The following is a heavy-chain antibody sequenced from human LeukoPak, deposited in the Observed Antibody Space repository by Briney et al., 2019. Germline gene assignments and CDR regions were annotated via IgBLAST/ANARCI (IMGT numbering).Heavy chain of an antibody. CDR1: GFTFSNYA. Sequence: GGSLRLSCAASGFTFSNYAMIWVRQAPGKGLEWVSAIRGIRGTYSTEYADSVKDRFTISRDNSKSTLYLQMNSLRAEDTAVYYCGRDPNGDYIGAFDMWGQGTVVTVSS. D-gene: IGHD4-17*01. CDR2: IRGIRGTYST. J-gene: IGHJ3*02. V-gene: IGHV3-23*01. CDR3: GRDPNGDYIGAFDM.